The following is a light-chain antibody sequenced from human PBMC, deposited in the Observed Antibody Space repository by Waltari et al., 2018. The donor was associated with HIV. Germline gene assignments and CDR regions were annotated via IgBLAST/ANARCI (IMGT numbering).Light chain of an antibody. J-gene: IGLJ2*01. CDR3: QAWDISTQEL. Sequence: SYELTQPPSLSVSPGQTASITCSGDNLRNQYACWYQQKAGQSPVLVIYQDTKRPSGIPERFSGSNSGNTATLTISGTQAMDEADYYCQAWDISTQELFGGGTKLTVL. CDR1: NLRNQY. CDR2: QDT. V-gene: IGLV3-1*01.